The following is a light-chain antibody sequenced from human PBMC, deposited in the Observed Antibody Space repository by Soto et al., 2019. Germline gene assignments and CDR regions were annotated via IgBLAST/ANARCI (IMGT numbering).Light chain of an antibody. Sequence: DIQMAQSPSTVSASVGDTVTITCRASQSISTRLAWYQQKAGTAPKVLIYDASRLESGVPSRISGSGPGTEFTLTISRLQPDDFASYYCQHYDSYSWTFGQGTKVDIK. J-gene: IGKJ1*01. V-gene: IGKV1-5*01. CDR1: QSISTR. CDR3: QHYDSYSWT. CDR2: DAS.